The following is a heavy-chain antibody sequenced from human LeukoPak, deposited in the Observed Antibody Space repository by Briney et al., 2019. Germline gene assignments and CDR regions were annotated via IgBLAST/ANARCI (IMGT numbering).Heavy chain of an antibody. CDR1: GGSFSGYY. D-gene: IGHD6-13*01. V-gene: IGHV4-34*01. CDR2: INHSGCT. CDR3: ASRSGGYSSS. J-gene: IGHJ4*02. Sequence: SETLSLTCAVYGGSFSGYYWSWIRQPPGKGLEWIGEINHSGCTNYNPSLKSRVTISVDTSKNQFSLKLSSVTAADTAVYYCASRSGGYSSSWGQGTLVTVSS.